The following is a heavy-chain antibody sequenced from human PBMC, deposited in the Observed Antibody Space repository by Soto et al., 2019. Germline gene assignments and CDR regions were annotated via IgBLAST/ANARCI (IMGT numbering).Heavy chain of an antibody. CDR1: GGSISSYY. D-gene: IGHD2-15*01. CDR2: IYTSGST. CDR3: GRLGGWWDNYYYGRAV. Sequence: SETLSLTCTVSGGSISSYYWSWIRQPAGKGLEWIGRIYTSGSTNYNPSLKSRVTISVDASKNQFSLKLSSVTAADTAVYYWGRLGGWWDNYYYGRAVGAKGTTVTVTT. J-gene: IGHJ6*04. V-gene: IGHV4-4*07.